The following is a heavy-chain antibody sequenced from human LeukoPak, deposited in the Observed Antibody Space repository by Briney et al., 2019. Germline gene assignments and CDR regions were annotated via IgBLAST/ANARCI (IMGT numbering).Heavy chain of an antibody. J-gene: IGHJ4*02. CDR2: INPNSGGT. CDR1: GYTFTGYY. CDR3: ARDPEYYYDSSGLDY. D-gene: IGHD3-22*01. V-gene: IGHV1-2*02. Sequence: ASVKVSCKASGYTFTGYYMHWVRQAPGQGLEWMGWINPNSGGTNYGQKFQGRVTMTRDTSISTDYMELSRLRSDDTAVYYCARDPEYYYDSSGLDYWGQGTLVTVSS.